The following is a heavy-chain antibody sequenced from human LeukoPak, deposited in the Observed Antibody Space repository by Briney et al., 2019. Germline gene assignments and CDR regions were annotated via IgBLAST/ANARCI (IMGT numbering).Heavy chain of an antibody. CDR1: GFTFSSYE. CDR2: ISSSGSTT. V-gene: IGHV3-48*03. D-gene: IGHD3-22*01. CDR3: ARVLQGGYDSSGYSPPPRYFDY. J-gene: IGHJ4*02. Sequence: GGSLRLSCAASGFTFSSYEMNWVRQAPGQGLKWVSYISSSGSTTYYADSVKGRFTISRDNAKNSLYLQMNSLRAEDTAVYYCARVLQGGYDSSGYSPPPRYFDYWGQGTLVTVSS.